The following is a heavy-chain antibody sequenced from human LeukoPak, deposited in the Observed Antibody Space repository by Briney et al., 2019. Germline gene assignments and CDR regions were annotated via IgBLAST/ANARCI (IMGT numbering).Heavy chain of an antibody. CDR2: ISASDGST. CDR3: ARDYGGAAHTYHFDY. CDR1: GFTFTVFA. D-gene: IGHD4-23*01. J-gene: IGHJ4*02. Sequence: GGSLRLSCAASGFTFTVFAMYSGRETPGAGRGWGAVISASDGSTYYADSVKGRFTLSSDNSKNTVHLQMNSLRADDTAVYYCARDYGGAAHTYHFDYWGQGALVTVSS. V-gene: IGHV3-23*01.